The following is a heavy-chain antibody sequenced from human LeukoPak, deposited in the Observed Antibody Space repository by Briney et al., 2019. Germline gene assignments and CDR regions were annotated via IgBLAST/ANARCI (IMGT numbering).Heavy chain of an antibody. CDR1: GFTFSSYS. CDR2: ISSSSTI. J-gene: IGHJ4*02. Sequence: PGGSLRLSCAASGFTFSSYSMKWVRQAPGKGLEWVSYISSSSTIYYADSVKGRFTISRDNAKNSLYLQMNSLRAEDTAVYYCARDDGGSYYFDYWGQGTLVTVSS. CDR3: ARDDGGSYYFDY. D-gene: IGHD1-26*01. V-gene: IGHV3-48*04.